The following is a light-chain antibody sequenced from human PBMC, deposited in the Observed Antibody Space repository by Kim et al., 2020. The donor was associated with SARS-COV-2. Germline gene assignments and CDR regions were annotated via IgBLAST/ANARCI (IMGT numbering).Light chain of an antibody. J-gene: IGKJ2*03. CDR3: QQYNNWPLES. Sequence: EIVMTQPPATLSVSPGERATLSCRASQSVSSNLGWYQQKPGQAPRLLIYGGSTRATGIPARFSGSGSGTEFTLTISSLQSEDFAVYYCQQYNNWPLESFGQGTKREI. V-gene: IGKV3-15*01. CDR1: QSVSSN. CDR2: GGS.